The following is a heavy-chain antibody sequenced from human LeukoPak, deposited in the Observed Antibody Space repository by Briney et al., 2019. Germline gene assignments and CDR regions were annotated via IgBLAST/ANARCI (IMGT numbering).Heavy chain of an antibody. CDR1: GFTFSSYS. J-gene: IGHJ4*02. D-gene: IGHD1-14*01. Sequence: PGGSLRLFCGASGFTFSSYSMNWVRQAPGKGLEWVSSISSNSIYVFYADSMKGRFAISRDNAKNSLSLQMNSLRAEDTAVYYCARDQVDRIWYFDYWGQGTLVTVSS. V-gene: IGHV3-21*01. CDR3: ARDQVDRIWYFDY. CDR2: ISSNSIYV.